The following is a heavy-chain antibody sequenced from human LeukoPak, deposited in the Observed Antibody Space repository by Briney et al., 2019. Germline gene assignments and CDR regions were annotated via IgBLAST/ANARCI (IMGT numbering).Heavy chain of an antibody. CDR2: IYSGGST. Sequence: PGGSLRLSCAASGFTVSSNYMSWVRQAPGKGLEWVSAIYSGGSTYYSDSMRGRFTISRDNSKNTLYLQMNSLRAEDTAVYYCASVPRSLMDVWGKGPRSPSP. CDR1: GFTVSSNY. CDR3: ASVPRSLMDV. V-gene: IGHV3-66*02. J-gene: IGHJ6*03. D-gene: IGHD1-26*01.